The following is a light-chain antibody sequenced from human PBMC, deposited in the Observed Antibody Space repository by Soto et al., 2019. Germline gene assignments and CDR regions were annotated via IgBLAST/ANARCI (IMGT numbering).Light chain of an antibody. CDR2: EVT. J-gene: IGLJ1*01. V-gene: IGLV2-14*01. CDR3: SSITSTCTRL. CDR1: SSNIGSYDY. Sequence: QSALTQPASVSGSPGQSITISCTGTSSNIGSYDYVSWYQQHPGKAPNLIIYEVTDRPSGVSNRFSGSKSGNTASLTLSGLQAEDDADYYCSSITSTCTRLFGSGTKVTV.